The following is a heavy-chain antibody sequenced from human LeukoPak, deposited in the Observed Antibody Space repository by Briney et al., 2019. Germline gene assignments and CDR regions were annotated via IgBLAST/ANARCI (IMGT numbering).Heavy chain of an antibody. V-gene: IGHV3-23*01. J-gene: IGHJ6*02. Sequence: GGSLRLSCAASGFTFSRYAMSWVRQALGKGLEWVSAISGSGGSTYYADSVKGRFTISRDNSKNTLYLQMNSLRAEDTAVYYCAAPLSLDYYYGMDVWGQGTTVTVSS. CDR1: GFTFSRYA. CDR3: AAPLSLDYYYGMDV. CDR2: ISGSGGST.